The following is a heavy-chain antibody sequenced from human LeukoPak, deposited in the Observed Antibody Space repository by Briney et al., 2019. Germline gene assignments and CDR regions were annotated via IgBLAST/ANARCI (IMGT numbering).Heavy chain of an antibody. CDR2: ISXDXSXT. CDR3: ARARLGNGDTVDY. CDR1: GFTFSXXX. Sequence: GGSLRLSCAASGFTFSXXXXXXVRQAPGXXXXXXSRISXDXSXTSYAXXXXXXXXXSRDNAKNTLYLQINSLSAEDTAVYYCARARLGNGDTVDYWGQGTLVTVSS. D-gene: IGHD4-17*01. J-gene: IGHJ4*02. V-gene: IGHV3-74*01.